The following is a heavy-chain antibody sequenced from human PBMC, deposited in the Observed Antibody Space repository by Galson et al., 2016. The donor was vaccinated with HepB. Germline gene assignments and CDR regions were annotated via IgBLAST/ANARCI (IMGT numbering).Heavy chain of an antibody. J-gene: IGHJ6*02. D-gene: IGHD2-2*01. CDR3: AREKESSHYYYFGLDV. Sequence: TLSLTCTVSGASISSGGYYWNWIRQHPGKGLEWIGYIYYGGGTYYNPSPKSRLTISVDTSKNQFSLRLSSVTAADTAVYYCAREKESSHYYYFGLDVWGQGTTVTVAS. V-gene: IGHV4-31*03. CDR1: GASISSGGYY. CDR2: IYYGGGT.